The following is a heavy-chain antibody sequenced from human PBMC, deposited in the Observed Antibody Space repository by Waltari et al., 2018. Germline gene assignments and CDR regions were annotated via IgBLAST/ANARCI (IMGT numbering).Heavy chain of an antibody. CDR1: GFTFDDYA. CDR3: ARTPSIAAPLDY. V-gene: IGHV3-9*01. J-gene: IGHJ4*02. Sequence: EVQLVESGGGLVQPGRSLRLSCAASGFTFDDYAMHWVRQAPGQGLEWVSGISWNRGSTSYADAVKGRFTISSDNSKNTLYLLMNSLRAEDTALYYCARTPSIAAPLDYWGQGTLVTVSS. D-gene: IGHD6-6*01. CDR2: ISWNRGST.